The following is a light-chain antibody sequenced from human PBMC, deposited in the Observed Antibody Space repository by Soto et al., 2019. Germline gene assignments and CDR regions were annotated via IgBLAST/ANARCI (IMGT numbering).Light chain of an antibody. CDR3: SSYTTSNTRQIV. Sequence: QSALTQPSSVSGSPGQSITISCTGTSSDVGGYNYVSWYQHHPGKAPKLIIYDVSNRPSGVSIRFSGSKSDNTASLTISGLPPEAEADYHCSSYTTSNTRQIVFGTGTKVTVL. CDR2: DVS. J-gene: IGLJ1*01. V-gene: IGLV2-14*03. CDR1: SSDVGGYNY.